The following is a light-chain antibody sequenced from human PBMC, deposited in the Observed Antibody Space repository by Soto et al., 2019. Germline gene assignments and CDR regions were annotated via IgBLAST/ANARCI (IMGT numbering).Light chain of an antibody. CDR1: TSDVGSYNL. CDR3: CSYATPRQ. Sequence: QSALTQPASVSGSPRQSITISCTGTTSDVGSYNLVSWYQQHPGKAPKLIIYEVSERPSGVSTRFSGSKSGNVASLTISGLQAEDEAEYYCCSYATPRQFGGGTKLTVL. V-gene: IGLV2-23*02. CDR2: EVS. J-gene: IGLJ2*01.